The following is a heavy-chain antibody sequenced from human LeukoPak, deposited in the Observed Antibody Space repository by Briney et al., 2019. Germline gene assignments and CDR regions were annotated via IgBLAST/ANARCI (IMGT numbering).Heavy chain of an antibody. CDR1: GGTFSSYA. CDR2: TIPIFGTA. D-gene: IGHD6-13*01. CDR3: AAYLIAAAVGGPFDY. V-gene: IGHV1-69*13. Sequence: ASVKVSCKASGGTFSSYAISWVRQAPGQGLEWMGGTIPIFGTANYAQKFQGRVTITADESTSTAYMELSSLRSEDTAVYYCAAYLIAAAVGGPFDYWGQGTLVTVSS. J-gene: IGHJ4*02.